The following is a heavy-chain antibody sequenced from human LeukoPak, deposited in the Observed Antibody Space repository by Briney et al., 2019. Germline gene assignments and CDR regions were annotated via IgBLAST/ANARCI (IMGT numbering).Heavy chain of an antibody. Sequence: ASVKVSCKASGYTFTSYYMHWVRQAPGQGLEWMGIINPSGGSTSYAQKFQGRVTMTRDTSTSTVYMELSSLRSEDTAVYYCARESGYGDYSAEYFQHWGQGTLVTVS. V-gene: IGHV1-46*01. CDR3: ARESGYGDYSAEYFQH. CDR1: GYTFTSYY. CDR2: INPSGGST. D-gene: IGHD4-17*01. J-gene: IGHJ1*01.